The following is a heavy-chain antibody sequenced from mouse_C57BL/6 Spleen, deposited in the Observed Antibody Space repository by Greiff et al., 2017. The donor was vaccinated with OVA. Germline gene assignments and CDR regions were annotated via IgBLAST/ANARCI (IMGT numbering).Heavy chain of an antibody. D-gene: IGHD1-1*01. Sequence: QVQLQQPGAELVKPGASVKLSCKASGYTFTSYWMQWVKQRPGQGLEWIGEIDPSDSYTNYNQKFKGKATLTVDTSSSTAYLQLSSLTSEDSAVYYCAKRITTGVAFDYWGQGTTLTVSS. J-gene: IGHJ2*01. V-gene: IGHV1-50*01. CDR3: AKRITTGVAFDY. CDR1: GYTFTSYW. CDR2: IDPSDSYT.